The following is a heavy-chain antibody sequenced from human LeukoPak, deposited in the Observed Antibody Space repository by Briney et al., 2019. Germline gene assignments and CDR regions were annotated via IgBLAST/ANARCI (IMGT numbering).Heavy chain of an antibody. Sequence: ASVKVSCKASGYTFTGYYMHWVRQAPGQGLEWMGWINPNSGGTNYAQKFQGRVTMTRDTSISTAYMELSRLRSDDTAVYYCARISRRSREGGGDTIFGVVTRWFDPWGQGTLVTVSS. CDR1: GYTFTGYY. J-gene: IGHJ5*02. CDR2: INPNSGGT. V-gene: IGHV1-2*02. D-gene: IGHD3-3*01. CDR3: ARISRRSREGGGDTIFGVVTRWFDP.